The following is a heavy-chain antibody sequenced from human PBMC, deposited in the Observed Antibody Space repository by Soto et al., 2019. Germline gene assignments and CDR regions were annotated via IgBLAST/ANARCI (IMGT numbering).Heavy chain of an antibody. CDR1: GFTFSSYG. J-gene: IGHJ6*02. CDR2: IWYDGSNK. D-gene: IGHD6-6*01. CDR3: ARDRSIAARHYYYYYGMDV. Sequence: GGSLRLSCAASGFTFSSYGMHWVRQAPGKGLEWVAVIWYDGSNKYYADSVKGRFTISRENSKNTLYLQMNSLRAEDTAVYYCARDRSIAARHYYYYYGMDVWGQGTTVTVSS. V-gene: IGHV3-33*01.